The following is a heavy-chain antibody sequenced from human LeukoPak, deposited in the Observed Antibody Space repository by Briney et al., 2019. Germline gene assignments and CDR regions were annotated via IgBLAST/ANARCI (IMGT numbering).Heavy chain of an antibody. Sequence: ASVKVSCKASGYTFTGYYMHWVRQAPGQGLEWMGWINVFNGNTKYAQKLQGRVTMTTDTSTSTAYMELRSLTSDDTAVYYCARDRIGGTYYDYWGQGTLVTVSS. J-gene: IGHJ4*02. D-gene: IGHD1-26*01. CDR3: ARDRIGGTYYDY. CDR2: INVFNGNT. V-gene: IGHV1-18*04. CDR1: GYTFTGYY.